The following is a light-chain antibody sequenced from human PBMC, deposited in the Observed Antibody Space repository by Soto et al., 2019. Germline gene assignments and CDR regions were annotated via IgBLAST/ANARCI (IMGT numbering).Light chain of an antibody. CDR1: QGIGSY. J-gene: IGKJ1*01. CDR3: QQVNTYPWT. CDR2: AAS. V-gene: IGKV1-9*01. Sequence: DIQLTQSPSFLSASVGDRVTITCRASQGIGSYLAWYQQKPGKAPKLLIYAASTLQSGVPSRFSGSGSGTEFPLTISSLQPEDFASYYCQQVNTYPWTFGQGTKVEIE.